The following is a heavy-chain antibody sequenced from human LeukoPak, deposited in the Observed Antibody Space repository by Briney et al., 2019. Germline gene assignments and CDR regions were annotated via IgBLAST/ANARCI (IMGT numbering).Heavy chain of an antibody. CDR3: ARGVGGYSYGFSYYYYMDA. V-gene: IGHV4-59*01. CDR2: IYYSGST. D-gene: IGHD5-18*01. CDR1: GGSISSYY. Sequence: SETLSLTCTVSGGSISSYYWSWIRQPPGKGLGWIGYIYYSGSTNYNPSLKSRVTISVDTSKNQSSLKLSSVTAADTAVYYCARGVGGYSYGFSYYYYMDAWGKGTTVTVSS. J-gene: IGHJ6*03.